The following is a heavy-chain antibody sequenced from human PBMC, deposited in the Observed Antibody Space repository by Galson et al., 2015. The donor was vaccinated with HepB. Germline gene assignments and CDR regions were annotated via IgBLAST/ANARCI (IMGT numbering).Heavy chain of an antibody. J-gene: IGHJ3*01. CDR3: ARAPVGSGMRAFDV. CDR2: INTEGII. D-gene: IGHD3-10*01. Sequence: SLRLSCAASGFTSGSYWMHWVRQAPGKGLMWVSRINTEGIITYADSVKGRFTVSRDNARNTLYLQMNSLRAEDTAVYYCARAPVGSGMRAFDVWGQGTMVTVSS. CDR1: GFTSGSYW. V-gene: IGHV3-74*03.